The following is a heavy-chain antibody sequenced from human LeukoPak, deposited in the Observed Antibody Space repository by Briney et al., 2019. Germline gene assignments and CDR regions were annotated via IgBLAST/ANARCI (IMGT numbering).Heavy chain of an antibody. V-gene: IGHV3-23*01. CDR3: ARVAGWHWFDP. CDR1: GFTFSSYD. CDR2: IRHSGDNT. D-gene: IGHD6-19*01. J-gene: IGHJ5*02. Sequence: GGALRLSCAASGFTFSSYDMTWVRQAPGRGLEWVSSIRHSGDNTYYGDSVKGRFIISRDNSKNTAYLQMNIMRADATAVYYCARVAGWHWFDPWGQGTLVTVSS.